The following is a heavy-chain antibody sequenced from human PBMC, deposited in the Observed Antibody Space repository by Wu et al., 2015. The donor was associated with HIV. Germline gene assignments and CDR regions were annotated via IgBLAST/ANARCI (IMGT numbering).Heavy chain of an antibody. Sequence: QVQLAQSGAEVKKPGASVKVSCTTFGYTFINNFLHWVRQAPGQGPEWLGVINPRTDSTTYAQSFEARLTIARDTSKNTIYMQLSGLKSDDTAKYFCARERVDYDSAGYRAHRGYYFDYWGQGTLVIVSS. CDR1: GYTFINNF. CDR3: ARERVDYDSAGYRAHRGYYFDY. V-gene: IGHV1-46*01. J-gene: IGHJ4*02. D-gene: IGHD3-22*01. CDR2: INPRTDST.